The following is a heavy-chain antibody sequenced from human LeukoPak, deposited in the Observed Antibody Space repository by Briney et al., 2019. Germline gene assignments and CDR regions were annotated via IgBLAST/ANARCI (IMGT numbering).Heavy chain of an antibody. J-gene: IGHJ6*03. CDR3: AREAAGTFYYYYYMDV. Sequence: PGGSLRLSCAASGFTFSSYSMNWVRQAPGKGLEWVSYISSSSSTIYYADSVKGRFTISRDSAKNSLYLQMNSLRAEDTAVYYCAREAAGTFYYYYYMDVWGKGTTVTVSS. D-gene: IGHD6-13*01. CDR2: ISSSSSTI. CDR1: GFTFSSYS. V-gene: IGHV3-48*01.